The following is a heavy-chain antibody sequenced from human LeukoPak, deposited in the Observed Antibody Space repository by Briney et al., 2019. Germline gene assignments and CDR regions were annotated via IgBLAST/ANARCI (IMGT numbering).Heavy chain of an antibody. Sequence: GGSLRLACAASGFTFSSYAMHWVRQAPGKGLEYVSAISSNGGSTYYANSVKGRFTISRDNSKNTLYLQMGSLRAEDMAVYYCARPDFWSGYYDYGGQGTLVTVSS. CDR3: ARPDFWSGYYDY. J-gene: IGHJ4*02. D-gene: IGHD3-3*01. CDR2: ISSNGGST. CDR1: GFTFSSYA. V-gene: IGHV3-64*01.